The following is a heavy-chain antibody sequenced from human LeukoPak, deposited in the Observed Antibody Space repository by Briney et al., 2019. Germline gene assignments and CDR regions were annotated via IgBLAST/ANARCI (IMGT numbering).Heavy chain of an antibody. Sequence: GGSLRLSCTATGFTFGDYTMSWVRQAPGKGLDLVGFIRGKAYGGTTEYAASVKGRFTISRDDSKSIAYLQMNSLKTEDTAVYYCTRGPGGVYSSSHYFDYWGQGTLVTVSA. CDR3: TRGPGGVYSSSHYFDY. V-gene: IGHV3-49*04. CDR2: IRGKAYGGTT. CDR1: GFTFGDYT. J-gene: IGHJ4*02. D-gene: IGHD6-6*01.